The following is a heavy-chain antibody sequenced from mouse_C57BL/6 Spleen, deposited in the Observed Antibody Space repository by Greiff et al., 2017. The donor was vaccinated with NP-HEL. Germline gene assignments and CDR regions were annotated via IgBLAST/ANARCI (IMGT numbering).Heavy chain of an antibody. Sequence: VQLQQPGAELVKPGASVQVSCKASGYTFTSSWMHWVKQRPGQGLEWIGRFHPSDSDTNSNQKFTGKYTLTVDKSSSTGYMQLSSLISEDSAVYYCAMGDGSSSFAYWGQGTLVTVSA. CDR3: AMGDGSSSFAY. CDR1: GYTFTSSW. V-gene: IGHV1-74*01. J-gene: IGHJ3*01. D-gene: IGHD1-1*01. CDR2: FHPSDSDT.